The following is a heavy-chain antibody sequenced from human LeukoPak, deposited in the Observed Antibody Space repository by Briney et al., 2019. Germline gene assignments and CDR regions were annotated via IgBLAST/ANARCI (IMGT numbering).Heavy chain of an antibody. Sequence: PSETLSLTCAVYGVSFSGYYWSWIRQPPGKGLEWIGEINHSGSTNYNPSLKSRVTISVDTSKNQFSLKLSSVTAADTAVYYCARGAVLRYFDWLTMSDYFDYWGQGTLVTVSS. CDR3: ARGAVLRYFDWLTMSDYFDY. CDR1: GVSFSGYY. D-gene: IGHD3-9*01. CDR2: INHSGST. V-gene: IGHV4-34*01. J-gene: IGHJ4*02.